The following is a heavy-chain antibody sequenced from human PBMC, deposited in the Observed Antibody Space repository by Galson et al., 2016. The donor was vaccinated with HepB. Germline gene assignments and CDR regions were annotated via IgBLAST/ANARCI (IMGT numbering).Heavy chain of an antibody. CDR3: AADGHYDFLSGYPPAVDY. D-gene: IGHD3-3*01. V-gene: IGHV1-58*02. J-gene: IGHJ4*02. CDR1: AFTFTSSV. Sequence: SVKVSCKASAFTFTSSVIQWVRQARGQRLEWIGWIVVGSGNTNYAQKLQERVAITRDMSTSTAYVELSSLKSDDTAVYYCAADGHYDFLSGYPPAVDYWGQGTLVTVSS. CDR2: IVVGSGNT.